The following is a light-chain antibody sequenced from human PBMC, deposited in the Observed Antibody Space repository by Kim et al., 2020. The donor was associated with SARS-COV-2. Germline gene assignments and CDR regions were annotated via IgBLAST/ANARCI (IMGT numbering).Light chain of an antibody. CDR2: AAS. Sequence: SVGDRVTITCRASQSISSYLNWYQQKPGKAPKLLIYAASRLQSGVPSRFSGSGSGTDFTLTISSLQPEDFATYYCQQSYSTPPITFGQGTRLEIK. V-gene: IGKV1-39*01. J-gene: IGKJ5*01. CDR1: QSISSY. CDR3: QQSYSTPPIT.